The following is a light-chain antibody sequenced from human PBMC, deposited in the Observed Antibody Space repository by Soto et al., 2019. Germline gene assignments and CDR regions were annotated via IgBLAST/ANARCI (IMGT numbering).Light chain of an antibody. J-gene: IGKJ2*01. V-gene: IGKV1-39*01. CDR1: QSITTY. CDR2: GAS. CDR3: QQSDSTPYT. Sequence: DIQMTQAPSSLSASVGDRVTITCRASQSITTYLNWYQQKPGKAPKVLIYGASSLRSGVPSRFSGSGSGTDFTLTINSLQPEDFATYYCQQSDSTPYTFGQGTNLEIK.